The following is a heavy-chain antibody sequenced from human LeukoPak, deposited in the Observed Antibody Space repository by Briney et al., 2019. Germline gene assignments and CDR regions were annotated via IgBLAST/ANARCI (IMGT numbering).Heavy chain of an antibody. Sequence: SETLSLTCTVSGGSISSYYWSWTRQPPGKGLEWIGYIYYSGSTNYNPSLKSRVTISVDTSKNQFSLKLSSVTAADTAVYYCARVSAASFDYWGQGTLVTVSS. CDR3: ARVSAASFDY. CDR1: GGSISSYY. V-gene: IGHV4-59*01. J-gene: IGHJ4*02. CDR2: IYYSGST. D-gene: IGHD6-13*01.